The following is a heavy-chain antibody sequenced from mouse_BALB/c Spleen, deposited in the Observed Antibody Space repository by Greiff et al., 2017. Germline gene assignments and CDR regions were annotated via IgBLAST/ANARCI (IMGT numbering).Heavy chain of an antibody. CDR2: ISTYYGDA. D-gene: IGHD2-10*01. Sequence: VQGVESGAELVRPGVSVKISCKGSGYTFTDYAMHWVKQSHAKSLEWIGVISTYYGDASYNQKFKGKATMTVDKSSSTAYMELARLTSEDSAIYYCASAYYGNPFAYWGQGTLVTVSA. CDR1: GYTFTDYA. V-gene: IGHV1S137*01. CDR3: ASAYYGNPFAY. J-gene: IGHJ3*01.